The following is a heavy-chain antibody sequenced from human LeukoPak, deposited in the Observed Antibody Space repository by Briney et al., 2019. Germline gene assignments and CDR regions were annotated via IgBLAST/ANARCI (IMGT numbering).Heavy chain of an antibody. Sequence: SETLSLACSVSGDRVSGSSYYWAWIRQPPGKGPEWIASVFYTGSTYHSPSLKSRVTVSVDTSKNQFFMKLASVTAADTAVYYCARLHDFGSPPVVDYWGQGTLVSVSS. V-gene: IGHV4-39*01. J-gene: IGHJ4*02. CDR1: GDRVSGSSYY. CDR3: ARLHDFGSPPVVDY. D-gene: IGHD4-17*01. CDR2: VFYTGST.